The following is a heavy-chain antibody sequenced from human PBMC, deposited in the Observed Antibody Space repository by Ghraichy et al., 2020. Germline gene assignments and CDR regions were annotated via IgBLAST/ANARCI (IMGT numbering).Heavy chain of an antibody. J-gene: IGHJ4*02. Sequence: ASVKVSCKASGYTFTDQYMHWVRQAPGQGLEWMGIINPSGGGTNYAQKFQGRVTMTRDMSTTTVHMELSSLRSEDTAVYYCASAGRDGYNFYYWGQGTLVTVSS. CDR1: GYTFTDQY. CDR3: ASAGRDGYNFYY. CDR2: INPSGGGT. V-gene: IGHV1-46*01. D-gene: IGHD5-24*01.